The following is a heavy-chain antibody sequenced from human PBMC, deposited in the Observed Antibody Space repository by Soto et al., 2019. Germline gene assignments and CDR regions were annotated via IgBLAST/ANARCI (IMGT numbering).Heavy chain of an antibody. D-gene: IGHD4-17*01. V-gene: IGHV4-59*01. CDR2: IYYSGST. Sequence: PSETLSLTCTVSGGSISSSYWSWIRQPPGKGLEWIGYIYYSGSTNYNPSLKSRVTISVDTSKNQFSLKLSSVTAADAAVYYCVRDNFGDSSFDYWGQGTPVTVSS. J-gene: IGHJ4*02. CDR1: GGSISSSY. CDR3: VRDNFGDSSFDY.